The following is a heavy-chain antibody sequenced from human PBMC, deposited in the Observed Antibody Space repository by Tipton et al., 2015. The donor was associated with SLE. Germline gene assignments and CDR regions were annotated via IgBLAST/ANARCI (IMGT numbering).Heavy chain of an antibody. D-gene: IGHD3-10*01. J-gene: IGHJ2*01. CDR1: GGSISSDY. CDR3: ARVSTYYYGSGSYYRYWYFDL. CDR2: IYYSGST. V-gene: IGHV4-59*01. Sequence: TLSLTCIVSGGSISSDYWSWIRQPPGKGLEWIGYIYYSGSTNYNPSLKSRVTISVDTPKNQFSLKLSSVTAADTAVYYYARVSTYYYGSGSYYRYWYFDLWGRDTLVTVSS.